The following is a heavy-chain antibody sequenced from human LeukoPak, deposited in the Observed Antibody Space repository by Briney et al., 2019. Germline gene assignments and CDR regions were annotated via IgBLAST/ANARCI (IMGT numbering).Heavy chain of an antibody. J-gene: IGHJ3*02. CDR1: GGSISSSSYY. Sequence: HPSETLSLTCTVSGGSISSSSYYWGWIRQPPGKGLEWIGSIYYSGSTYNNPSLKSRVTISVDTSKNQFSLKLSSVTAADTAVYYCARLGGGHSSSWYDAFDIWGQGTMVTVSS. D-gene: IGHD6-13*01. CDR3: ARLGGGHSSSWYDAFDI. V-gene: IGHV4-39*01. CDR2: IYYSGST.